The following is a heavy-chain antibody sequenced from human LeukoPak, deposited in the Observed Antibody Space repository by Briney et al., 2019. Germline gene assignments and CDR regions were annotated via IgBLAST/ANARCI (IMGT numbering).Heavy chain of an antibody. CDR3: ARGDSYGTVWY. CDR1: GGSISSYY. D-gene: IGHD5-18*01. Sequence: SETLSLTCTVSGGSISSYYWSWIRQPPGKGLEWIVYIYYSGITNYNPSLKSRVTISVDRSKNQFSLKLNSVTAADTAVYYCARGDSYGTVWYWGQGTLVTISS. J-gene: IGHJ4*02. V-gene: IGHV4-59*12. CDR2: IYYSGIT.